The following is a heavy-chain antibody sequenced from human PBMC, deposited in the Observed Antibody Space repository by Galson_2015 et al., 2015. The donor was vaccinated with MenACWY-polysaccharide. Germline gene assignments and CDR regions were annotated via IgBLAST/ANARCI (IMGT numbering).Heavy chain of an antibody. D-gene: IGHD3-22*01. Sequence: SLRLSCAASGFTFSSYSMNWVRQAPGKGLEWVSSISSSSSYIYYADSVKGRFTISRDNAKNSLYLQMNSLRAEDTAVYYCARDYDSSGYLSDYYYYYGMVVWGQRTTVTVSS. CDR1: GFTFSSYS. V-gene: IGHV3-21*01. J-gene: IGHJ6*02. CDR2: ISSSSSYI. CDR3: ARDYDSSGYLSDYYYYYGMVV.